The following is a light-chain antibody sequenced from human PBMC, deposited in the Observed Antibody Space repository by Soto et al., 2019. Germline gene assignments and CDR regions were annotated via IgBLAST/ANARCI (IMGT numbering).Light chain of an antibody. Sequence: DIVMTQSPLSLPVTPGEPASISCRSSQSLLHSNGYNYLDWYLQKPGQSPQLLIYLGSNRASGVPDRFSGSGSGTEFTLKISRVEAEDVGGYYCMQALQSPWTFGQGTKVEIK. CDR2: LGS. CDR1: QSLLHSNGYNY. CDR3: MQALQSPWT. J-gene: IGKJ1*01. V-gene: IGKV2-28*01.